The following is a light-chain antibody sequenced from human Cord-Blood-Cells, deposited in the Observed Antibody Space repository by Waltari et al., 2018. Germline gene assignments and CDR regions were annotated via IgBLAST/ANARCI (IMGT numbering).Light chain of an antibody. Sequence: QSALTQPASVSGSPGQSITIPSTGTSRDVGGYNSVSWSQQHPGKAPKLMIYDVSNRPTGVSIRFSGSKSGNTASLTISGLQAEDEADDYCSSYTSSSTQYVFGTGTKVTVL. CDR3: SSYTSSSTQYV. J-gene: IGLJ1*01. CDR2: DVS. CDR1: SRDVGGYNS. V-gene: IGLV2-14*01.